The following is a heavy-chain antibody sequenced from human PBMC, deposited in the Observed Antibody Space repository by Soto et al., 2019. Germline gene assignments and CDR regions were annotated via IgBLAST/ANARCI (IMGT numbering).Heavy chain of an antibody. CDR1: GGTFSSYT. Sequence: SVKVSCKASGGTFSSYTISWVRQAPGQGLEWMGRIIPILGIANYAQKFQGRVTITADKSTSTAYMELSSLRSEDTAVYYCARDTMVRGVIFDYWGQGTLVTVSS. CDR3: ARDTMVRGVIFDY. D-gene: IGHD3-10*01. CDR2: IIPILGIA. V-gene: IGHV1-69*02. J-gene: IGHJ4*02.